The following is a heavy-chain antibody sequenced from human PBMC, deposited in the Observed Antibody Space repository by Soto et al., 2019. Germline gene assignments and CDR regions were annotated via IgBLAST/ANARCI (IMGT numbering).Heavy chain of an antibody. Sequence: QLQLQESGSGLVKPSQTLSLTCAVSGGSISSGGYSWSWIRQPPGKGLEWIGYIYHSGSTYYDPSLRSRVTISVDRSKNQFSLKLSSVTAADTAVYYCARAGGLGAVAVDYWGQGTLVTVSS. J-gene: IGHJ4*02. CDR1: GGSISSGGYS. CDR2: IYHSGST. V-gene: IGHV4-30-2*01. D-gene: IGHD6-19*01. CDR3: ARAGGLGAVAVDY.